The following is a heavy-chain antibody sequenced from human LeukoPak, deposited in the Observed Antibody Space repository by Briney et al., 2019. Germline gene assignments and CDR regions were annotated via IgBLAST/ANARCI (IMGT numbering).Heavy chain of an antibody. CDR2: ISSSSSYI. V-gene: IGHV3-21*01. CDR3: ARDSEYSSSSIGDAFDI. J-gene: IGHJ3*02. Sequence: IPGGSLRLSCAASGFTFSSYSMNWVRQAPGKGLEWVSSISSSSSYIYYADSVKGRFTISRDNAKNSLYLQMNSLRAEDTAVYYCARDSEYSSSSIGDAFDIWGQGTMVTVSS. D-gene: IGHD6-6*01. CDR1: GFTFSSYS.